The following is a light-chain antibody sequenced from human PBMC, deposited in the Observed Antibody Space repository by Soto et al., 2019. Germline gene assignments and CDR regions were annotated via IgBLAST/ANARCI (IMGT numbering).Light chain of an antibody. V-gene: IGKV1-5*03. J-gene: IGKJ1*01. Sequence: DIQMTQSPSTLSASVGDRVSITCRASQSISRQLAWYQQKPGKAPNLLIYQASNLETGVPSWFTGSGSGTEFTLTISSLQPDDVANYYCLQYQSYWTFGQGTKVEVK. CDR2: QAS. CDR1: QSISRQ. CDR3: LQYQSYWT.